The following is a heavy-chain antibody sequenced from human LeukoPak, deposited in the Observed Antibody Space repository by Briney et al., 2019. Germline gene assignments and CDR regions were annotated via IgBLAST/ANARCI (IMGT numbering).Heavy chain of an antibody. CDR3: ARDRPPPAAPRAFDI. D-gene: IGHD6-13*01. Sequence: ASVTVSCKASGYTFTSYYMHWVRQAPGQGLEWMGIINPSGGSTSYAQKFQGRVTMTRDTSTSTVYMELSSLRSEDTAVYYCARDRPPPAAPRAFDIWGQGTMVTVSS. CDR2: INPSGGST. J-gene: IGHJ3*02. CDR1: GYTFTSYY. V-gene: IGHV1-46*01.